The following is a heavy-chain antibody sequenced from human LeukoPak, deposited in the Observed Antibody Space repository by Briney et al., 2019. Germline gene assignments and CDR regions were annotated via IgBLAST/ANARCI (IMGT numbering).Heavy chain of an antibody. CDR3: ARGGGYNMYYFDY. CDR2: IYYSGST. Sequence: PSETLSLTCTVSGGSISSGDYYWSWIRQPPGKGLEWIGYIYYSGSTNYNPSLKSRVTISVDTSKNQFSLKLSSVTAADTAVYYCARGGGYNMYYFDYWGQGTLVTVSS. D-gene: IGHD5-24*01. CDR1: GGSISSGDYY. V-gene: IGHV4-61*08. J-gene: IGHJ4*02.